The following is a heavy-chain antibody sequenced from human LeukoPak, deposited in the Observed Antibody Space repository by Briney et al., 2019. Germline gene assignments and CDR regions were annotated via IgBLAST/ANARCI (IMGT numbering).Heavy chain of an antibody. CDR3: ARDYSSGWYSVDY. Sequence: ASVKVSCKASGYTFTSYYMHWVRQAPGQGLEWMGIINPSGGSTSYAQKLQGRVTLTTDTTTSTAYMELRSLRSDDTAIYYCARDYSSGWYSVDYWGQGTLITVSS. CDR2: INPSGGST. J-gene: IGHJ4*02. D-gene: IGHD6-19*01. CDR1: GYTFTSYY. V-gene: IGHV1-46*01.